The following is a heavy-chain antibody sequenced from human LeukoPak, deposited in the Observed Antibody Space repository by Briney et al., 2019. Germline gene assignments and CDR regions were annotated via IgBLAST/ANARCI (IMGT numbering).Heavy chain of an antibody. CDR1: GFTFSSYW. V-gene: IGHV3-74*01. CDR2: INSDGSST. Sequence: GGSLRLSCAASGFTFSSYWMHWVRQAPGKGLVWVSRINSDGSSTSYADSVKGRFTISRDNAKNTLYLQMNSLRAEDTAVYYCASLSYYCTNGVCYVDYWGQGTLVTVSS. J-gene: IGHJ4*02. CDR3: ASLSYYCTNGVCYVDY. D-gene: IGHD2-8*01.